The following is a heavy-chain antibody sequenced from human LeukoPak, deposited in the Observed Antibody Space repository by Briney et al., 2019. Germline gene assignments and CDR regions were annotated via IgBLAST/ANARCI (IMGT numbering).Heavy chain of an antibody. J-gene: IGHJ4*02. D-gene: IGHD1-26*01. Sequence: PGGSLRLSCAASGFTFSTYGMHWVRQASGKGLEWVGRIRSKANSYATAYAASVKGRFTISRDDSKNTAYLQMNSLKTEDTAVYYCTRPGIVGATRGDYWGQGTLVTVSS. V-gene: IGHV3-73*01. CDR3: TRPGIVGATRGDY. CDR2: IRSKANSYAT. CDR1: GFTFSTYG.